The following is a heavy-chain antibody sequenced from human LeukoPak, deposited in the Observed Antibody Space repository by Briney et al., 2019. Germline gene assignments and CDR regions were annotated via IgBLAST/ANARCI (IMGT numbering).Heavy chain of an antibody. J-gene: IGHJ5*02. CDR1: GGSFSGYY. D-gene: IGHD7-27*01. CDR2: INHSGST. Sequence: MTSETLSLTCAVYGGSFSGYYWSWIRQPPGKGLEWIGEINHSGSTNYNPSLKSRVTISVDTSKNQFSLKLSSVTAADTAVYYCARRGVRLTGYTRGVNWFDPWGQGTLVTVSS. CDR3: ARRGVRLTGYTRGVNWFDP. V-gene: IGHV4-34*01.